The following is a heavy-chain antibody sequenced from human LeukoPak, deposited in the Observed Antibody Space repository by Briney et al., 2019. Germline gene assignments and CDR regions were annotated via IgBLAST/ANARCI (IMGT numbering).Heavy chain of an antibody. CDR2: ISWNSGSI. CDR1: GFTFDDYA. CDR3: AKGYAVAGFAFDI. J-gene: IGHJ3*02. V-gene: IGHV3-9*01. D-gene: IGHD6-19*01. Sequence: GGSLRLSCAASGFTFDDYAMHWVRQAPGKGLEWVSGISWNSGSIGYADSVKGRFTISRDNAKNSLYLQTNSLRAEDTALYYCAKGYAVAGFAFDIWGQGTMVTVSS.